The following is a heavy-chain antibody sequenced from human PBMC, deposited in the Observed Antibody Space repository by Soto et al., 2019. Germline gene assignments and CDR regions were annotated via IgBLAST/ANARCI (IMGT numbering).Heavy chain of an antibody. D-gene: IGHD5-12*01. CDR1: GFTFSSYG. J-gene: IGHJ5*02. Sequence: PGGSLRLSCAASGFTFSSYGMHWVRQAPGKGLEWVAVISYDGSNKYYADSVKGRFTISRDNSKNTLYLQMNSLRAEDTAVYYCAKDLGEVDIVATGVEWFDPWGQGTLVTVSS. V-gene: IGHV3-30*18. CDR2: ISYDGSNK. CDR3: AKDLGEVDIVATGVEWFDP.